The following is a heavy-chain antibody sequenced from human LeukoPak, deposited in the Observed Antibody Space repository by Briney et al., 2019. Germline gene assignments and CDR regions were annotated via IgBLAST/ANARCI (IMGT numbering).Heavy chain of an antibody. CDR1: GFTFSSYA. V-gene: IGHV3-23*01. Sequence: RGSLRLSCAASGFTFSSYAMSWVRQAPGEGLEWVSALSGNGDTTYYAGSVKGRFTISRDTSKSTLFLQMNSLRVEDTAIYYCAKNWNDWGQGTLVTISS. D-gene: IGHD1-1*01. J-gene: IGHJ4*02. CDR2: LSGNGDTT. CDR3: AKNWND.